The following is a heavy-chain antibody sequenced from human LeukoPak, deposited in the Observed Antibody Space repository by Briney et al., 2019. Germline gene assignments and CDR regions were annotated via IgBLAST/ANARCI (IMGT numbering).Heavy chain of an antibody. CDR1: GFTFSDYY. Sequence: GGSLRLSCAASGFTFSDYYMSWIRQDPGKGLEWVSYISSSGSTIYYADSVKGRFTISRDNAKNSLYLQMNSLRAEDTAVYYCARDPTEMATILFDYWGQGTLVTVSS. J-gene: IGHJ4*02. V-gene: IGHV3-11*04. D-gene: IGHD5-24*01. CDR3: ARDPTEMATILFDY. CDR2: ISSSGSTI.